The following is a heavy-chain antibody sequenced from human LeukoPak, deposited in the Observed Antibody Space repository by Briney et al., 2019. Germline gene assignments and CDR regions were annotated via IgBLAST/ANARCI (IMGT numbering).Heavy chain of an antibody. D-gene: IGHD3-9*01. CDR3: AREGDILTGYSEIYFDY. CDR1: GGSFSGYY. CDR2: INHSGST. J-gene: IGHJ4*02. V-gene: IGHV4-34*01. Sequence: SETLSLTCAIYGGSFSGYYWSWIRQPPGKGLEWIGGINHSGSTNYNPSLKSRVTISVDTSKNQFSLKLSSVTAADTAVYYCAREGDILTGYSEIYFDYWGQGTLVTVSS.